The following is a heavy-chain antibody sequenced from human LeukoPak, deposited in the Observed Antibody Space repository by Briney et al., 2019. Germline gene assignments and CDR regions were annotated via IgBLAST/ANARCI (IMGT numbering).Heavy chain of an antibody. CDR2: IYTSGST. D-gene: IGHD6-6*01. V-gene: IGHV4-4*07. CDR3: ARTGSSSLYYYGMDV. Sequence: SETLSLTCTVPGGSISSYYWSWIRQPAGEGLEWIGRIYTSGSTNYNPSLKSRVTMSVDTSKNQFSLKLSSVTAADTAVYYCARTGSSSLYYYGMDVWGQGTTVTVSS. J-gene: IGHJ6*02. CDR1: GGSISSYY.